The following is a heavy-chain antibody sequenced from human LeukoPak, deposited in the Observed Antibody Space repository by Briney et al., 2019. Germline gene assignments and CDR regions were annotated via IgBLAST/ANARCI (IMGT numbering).Heavy chain of an antibody. CDR2: IYYSWST. D-gene: IGHD3-16*02. J-gene: IGHJ3*01. CDR3: AREAHYVWGSYRPFGDAFDV. V-gene: IGHV4-59*01. CDR1: GGSISSYY. Sequence: SETLSLPCSVSGGSISSYYWSWIRQPPGKGLEWIGYIYYSWSTNYNPSLKSRVTIPVDTSKNQFSLKLSSVTAADTAVYYCAREAHYVWGSYRPFGDAFDVWGQGTMVSVSS.